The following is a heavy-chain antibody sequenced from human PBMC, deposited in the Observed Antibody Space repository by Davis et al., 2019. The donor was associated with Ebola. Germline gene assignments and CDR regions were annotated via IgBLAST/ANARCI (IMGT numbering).Heavy chain of an antibody. J-gene: IGHJ6*04. CDR2: ISSSSSTI. CDR3: ARDRGSSWHWGYYGMDV. CDR1: GFTFSSYS. Sequence: GESLKISCAASGFTFSSYSMNWVRQAPGKGLEWVSYISSSSSTIYYADSVKGRFTISRDNAKNSLYLQMNSLRGEDTAVYYCARDRGSSWHWGYYGMDVWGKGTTVTVSS. D-gene: IGHD6-13*01. V-gene: IGHV3-48*01.